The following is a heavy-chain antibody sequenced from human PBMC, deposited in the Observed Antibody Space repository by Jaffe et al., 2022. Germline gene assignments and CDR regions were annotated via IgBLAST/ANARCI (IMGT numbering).Heavy chain of an antibody. Sequence: EVQLVESGGGLVKPGGSLRLSCAASGFTFSNAWMSWVRQAPGKGLEWVGRIKSKTDGGTTDYAAPVKGRFTISRDDSKNTLYLQMNSLKTEDTAVYYCTTDWAVWGYCSGGSCYPDEYFQHWGQGTLVTVSS. CDR3: TTDWAVWGYCSGGSCYPDEYFQH. CDR2: IKSKTDGGTT. V-gene: IGHV3-15*01. CDR1: GFTFSNAW. D-gene: IGHD2-15*01. J-gene: IGHJ1*01.